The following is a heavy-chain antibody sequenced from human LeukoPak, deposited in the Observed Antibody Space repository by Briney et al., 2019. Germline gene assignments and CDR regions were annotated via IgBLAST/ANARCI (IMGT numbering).Heavy chain of an antibody. V-gene: IGHV4-59*01. D-gene: IGHD4-17*01. CDR3: ARHFHPAETTGGYFDL. CDR2: IYYGGST. J-gene: IGHJ2*01. Sequence: SETLSLTCTVSSGSINNYYGSWIRQPPGKGLEWIGYIYYGGSTNYNPSLKSRVTISVDTSKNQFSLKLSSVTAADTAVYYCARHFHPAETTGGYFDLWGRGTLVTVSA. CDR1: SGSINNYY.